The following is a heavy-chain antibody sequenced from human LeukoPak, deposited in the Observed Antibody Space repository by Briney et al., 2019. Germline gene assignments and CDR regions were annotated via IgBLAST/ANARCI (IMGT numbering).Heavy chain of an antibody. J-gene: IGHJ4*02. CDR1: GFTFSSYW. Sequence: GGSLRLSCAASGFTFSSYWMHWVRQAPGKGLVWVSRINSDGSSTSYADSVKGRFTISRDNGKNSLYLQMNSLRDEDTAVYYCTRERKSGIAAFDYWGQGTLVTVSS. CDR2: INSDGSST. V-gene: IGHV3-74*01. CDR3: TRERKSGIAAFDY. D-gene: IGHD6-13*01.